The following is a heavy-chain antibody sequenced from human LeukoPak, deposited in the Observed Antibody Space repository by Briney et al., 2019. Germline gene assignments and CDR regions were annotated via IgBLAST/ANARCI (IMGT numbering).Heavy chain of an antibody. D-gene: IGHD3-10*01. CDR3: ASDFGY. J-gene: IGHJ4*02. Sequence: SETLSLTCTVSGGSISTDYWTWIRQPAGKGLEWIGLIYTSGSTNYNPSLRSRVTMSLDTSKNQFSLKLTSVTAADTAVYYCASDFGYWGQGTLVTVSS. CDR2: IYTSGST. CDR1: GGSISTDY. V-gene: IGHV4-4*07.